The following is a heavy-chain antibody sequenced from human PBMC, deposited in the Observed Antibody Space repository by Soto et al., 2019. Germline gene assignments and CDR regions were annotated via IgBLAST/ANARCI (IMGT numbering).Heavy chain of an antibody. CDR2: IYYSGST. CDR3: ARDRGIVATRRGYYYYYMDV. V-gene: IGHV4-31*03. J-gene: IGHJ6*03. D-gene: IGHD1-26*01. Sequence: QVQLQESGPGLVKPSQTLSLTCTVSGGSISSGGYYWSWIRQHPGKGLEWIGYIYYSGSTYYNPALKSRVTISVDTSKNQFSLKLSSVTAADTAVYYCARDRGIVATRRGYYYYYMDVWGKGTTVTVSS. CDR1: GGSISSGGYY.